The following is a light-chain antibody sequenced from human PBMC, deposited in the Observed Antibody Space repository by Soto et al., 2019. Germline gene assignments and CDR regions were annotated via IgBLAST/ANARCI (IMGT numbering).Light chain of an antibody. CDR2: GAS. J-gene: IGKJ2*01. V-gene: IGKV3-20*01. CDR3: QHYGTSPPHT. Sequence: EIVLTQSPGTLSLSPGEGATLSCRASQSVYNNYLAWYQQKPGQAPRLLISGASTRATGIPDRFSGSGSGTDFTLSISRLESEDFEVYYWQHYGTSPPHTFGQGTKLEIK. CDR1: QSVYNNY.